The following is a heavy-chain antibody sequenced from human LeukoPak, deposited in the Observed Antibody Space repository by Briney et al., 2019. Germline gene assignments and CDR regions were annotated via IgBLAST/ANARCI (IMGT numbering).Heavy chain of an antibody. CDR1: SGSISSYY. Sequence: SETLSLTCTVSSGSISSYYWSWIRQPPGKGLEWIGYIYYSGRTYYNPSLESRVTISVDTSKNQFSLKLSSVTAADTAVYYCARHERSGWSSEYFHHWGQGTLVTVSS. CDR3: ARHERSGWSSEYFHH. V-gene: IGHV4-59*08. D-gene: IGHD6-19*01. CDR2: IYYSGRT. J-gene: IGHJ1*01.